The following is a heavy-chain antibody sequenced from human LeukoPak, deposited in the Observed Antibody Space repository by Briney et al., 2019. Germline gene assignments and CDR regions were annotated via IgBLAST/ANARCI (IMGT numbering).Heavy chain of an antibody. CDR3: ARSSTRIHGTRNAFDI. D-gene: IGHD1-14*01. J-gene: IGHJ3*02. Sequence: PSETLSLTCAVSGGSISSSNWWSWVRQPPGKGLEWIGEIYHSGSTNYNPSLKSRVTISVDKSKNQFSLKLSSVTAADTAVYYCARSSTRIHGTRNAFDIWGQGTMVTVSS. V-gene: IGHV4-4*02. CDR2: IYHSGST. CDR1: GGSISSSNW.